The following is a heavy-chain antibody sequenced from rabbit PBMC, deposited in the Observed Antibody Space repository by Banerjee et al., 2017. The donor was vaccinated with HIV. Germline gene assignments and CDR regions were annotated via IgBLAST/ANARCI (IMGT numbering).Heavy chain of an antibody. V-gene: IGHV1S45*01. CDR1: GFDFSVYYM. Sequence: QEQLKETGGGLVQPGGSLTLSCKASGFDFSVYYMSWVRQAPGKGLEWIACIYAGSSGSTYYASWAKGRFTISKTSSTTVTLQMTSLTAADTATYFCARRAGDGYGTGAFDPWG. D-gene: IGHD6-1*01. CDR2: IYAGSSGST. CDR3: ARRAGDGYGTGAFDP. J-gene: IGHJ2*01.